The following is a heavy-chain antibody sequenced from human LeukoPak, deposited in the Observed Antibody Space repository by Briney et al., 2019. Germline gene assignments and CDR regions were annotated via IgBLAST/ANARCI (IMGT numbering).Heavy chain of an antibody. CDR3: ANIITTAY. J-gene: IGHJ4*02. Sequence: PGGSLRLSCAASGFTFRSVTMSWVRQAPGRGLEWVSVITGSGSSTYYADSVKGRFTISRDNSRSTLYLQMNSLRPEDTGVYYCANIITTAYWGQGTLVTVSS. V-gene: IGHV3-23*01. CDR1: GFTFRSVT. D-gene: IGHD4-11*01. CDR2: ITGSGSST.